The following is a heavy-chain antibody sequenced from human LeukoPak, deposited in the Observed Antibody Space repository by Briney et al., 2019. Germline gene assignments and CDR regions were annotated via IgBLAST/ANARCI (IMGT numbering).Heavy chain of an antibody. V-gene: IGHV5-10-1*01. Sequence: GASLQISCQGSGSSFTSYWISWVRQVPGKGLEWMGRIDPSDSYTNYSPSFQGHVTISADKSISTAYLQWSSLKASDTAMYYCARLLAGAAAGTKSDYWGQGTLVTVSS. CDR1: GSSFTSYW. CDR2: IDPSDSYT. CDR3: ARLLAGAAAGTKSDY. D-gene: IGHD6-13*01. J-gene: IGHJ4*02.